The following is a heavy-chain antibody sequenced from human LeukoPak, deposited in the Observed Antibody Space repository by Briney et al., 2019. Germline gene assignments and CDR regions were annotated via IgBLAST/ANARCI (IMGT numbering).Heavy chain of an antibody. CDR1: GFTFSTYA. CDR3: ARDSSGYYGFPEN. J-gene: IGHJ4*02. CDR2: IKQDGSEK. Sequence: GGSLRLSCTASGFTFSTYAMGWARQAPGKGLEWVANIKQDGSEKYYVDSVKGRFTISRDNAKNSLYLQMNSLRAEDTAVYYCARDSSGYYGFPENWGQGTLATVSS. D-gene: IGHD3-22*01. V-gene: IGHV3-7*01.